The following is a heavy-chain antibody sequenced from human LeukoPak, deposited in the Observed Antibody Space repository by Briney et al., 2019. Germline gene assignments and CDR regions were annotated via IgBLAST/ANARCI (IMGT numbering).Heavy chain of an antibody. J-gene: IGHJ4*02. CDR2: ISSSSSYI. CDR3: ARDQRDGDYDFDY. Sequence: GGSLRLSCAASGFTFSSYSVNWVRQAPGKGLEWVSSISSSSSYIYYADSVKGRFTISRDNAKNSLYLQMNSLRAEDTAVYYCARDQRDGDYDFDYWGQGTLVTVSS. V-gene: IGHV3-21*01. D-gene: IGHD4-17*01. CDR1: GFTFSSYS.